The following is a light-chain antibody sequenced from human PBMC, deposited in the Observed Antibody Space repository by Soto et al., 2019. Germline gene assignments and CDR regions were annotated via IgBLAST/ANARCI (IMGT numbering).Light chain of an antibody. CDR1: QSVGRS. CDR3: QQYGSSPWT. CDR2: GTS. J-gene: IGKJ1*01. V-gene: IGKV3-20*01. Sequence: ILMTQSPVTLSVSAGERATLSCRASQSVGRSLAWYQQKPGQAPRLLIYGTSSRATGIPDRFSGSGSGTDFTLTISRLEPEDFAVYYCQQYGSSPWTFGQGTKVDIK.